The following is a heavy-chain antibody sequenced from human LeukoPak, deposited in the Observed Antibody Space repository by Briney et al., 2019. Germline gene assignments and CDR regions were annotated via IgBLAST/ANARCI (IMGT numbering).Heavy chain of an antibody. CDR1: GYSFTSYW. CDR2: IYPGDSDT. CDR3: ATGGYCSSTSCFNWFDP. J-gene: IGHJ5*02. Sequence: GESLKISCQGSGYSFTSYWIGWVRQMPGKGLEWMGIIYPGDSDTRYSPSFQGQVTISADKSISTAYLQWSSLKASDTAMYYCATGGYCSSTSCFNWFDPWGQGTLVTVSS. D-gene: IGHD2-2*01. V-gene: IGHV5-51*01.